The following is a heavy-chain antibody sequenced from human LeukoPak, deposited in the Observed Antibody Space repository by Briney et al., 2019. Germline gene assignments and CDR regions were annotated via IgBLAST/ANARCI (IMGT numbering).Heavy chain of an antibody. D-gene: IGHD3-16*02. V-gene: IGHV4-30-4*01. J-gene: IGHJ5*02. CDR1: GGSISSGDYY. CDR2: IYYSGST. CDR3: ARVPRYVWGSYRPTNWFDP. Sequence: SQTLSLTCTVSGGSISSGDYYWSWIRQPPGKGLEWIGYIYYSGSTYYNPSLKSRVTISVDTSKNQFSLKLSSVTAADTAVYYCARVPRYVWGSYRPTNWFDPWGQGTLVTVSS.